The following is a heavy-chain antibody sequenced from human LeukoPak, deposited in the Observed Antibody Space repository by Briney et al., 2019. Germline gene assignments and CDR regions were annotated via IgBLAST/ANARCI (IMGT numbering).Heavy chain of an antibody. V-gene: IGHV3-30*04. CDR3: ARDQAYSSSSEISGWFDP. D-gene: IGHD6-6*01. J-gene: IGHJ5*02. CDR2: ISHDGTNK. CDR1: GFTFSSYA. Sequence: PGGSLRLSCAASGFTFSSYAMHWVRQAPGKGLEWVTIISHDGTNKYYADSVKGRFTISRDNSKNTLYLQMNSLRAEDTAMYYCARDQAYSSSSEISGWFDPWGQGTLVTVSS.